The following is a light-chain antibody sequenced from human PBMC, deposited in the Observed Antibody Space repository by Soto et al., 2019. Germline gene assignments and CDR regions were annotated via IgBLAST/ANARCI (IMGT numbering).Light chain of an antibody. Sequence: EIVLTQSPATLSLSPGERATLSCRASQSVNNYLAWYQQKPRQAPRLLLYDASNRATGIPARFSGSGSETDFTPTISSLEPEDFAVSYCQQRRSWPITSGQGTRLEIK. CDR3: QQRRSWPIT. V-gene: IGKV3-11*01. J-gene: IGKJ5*01. CDR2: DAS. CDR1: QSVNNY.